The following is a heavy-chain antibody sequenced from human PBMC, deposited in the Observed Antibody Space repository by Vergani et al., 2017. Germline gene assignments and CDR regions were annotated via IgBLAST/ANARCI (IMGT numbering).Heavy chain of an antibody. V-gene: IGHV4-34*01. CDR2: INHSGST. CDR1: GGSFSGYY. CDR3: ARGPSLHYYYMDV. Sequence: QLQLQESDPGLVKPSETLSLTCAVYGGSFSGYYWSWIRQPPGKGLEWIGEINHSGSTNYNPSLKSRVTISVDTSKNQFSLKLSSVTAADTAVYYCARGPSLHYYYMDVWGKGTTVTVSS. J-gene: IGHJ6*03.